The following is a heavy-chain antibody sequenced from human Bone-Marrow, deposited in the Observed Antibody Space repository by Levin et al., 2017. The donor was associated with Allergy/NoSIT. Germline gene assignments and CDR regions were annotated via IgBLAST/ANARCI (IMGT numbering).Heavy chain of an antibody. J-gene: IGHJ5*02. CDR2: IWYDGSNK. CDR3: ARDRTDWNANWFDP. CDR1: GFTFSSYG. V-gene: IGHV3-33*01. D-gene: IGHD1-1*01. Sequence: GGSLRLSCAASGFTFSSYGMHWVRQAPGKGLEWVTVIWYDGSNKYYADSVKGRFTISRDNSKNTLYLQMNSLRAEDTAVYYCARDRTDWNANWFDPWGQGTLVTVSS.